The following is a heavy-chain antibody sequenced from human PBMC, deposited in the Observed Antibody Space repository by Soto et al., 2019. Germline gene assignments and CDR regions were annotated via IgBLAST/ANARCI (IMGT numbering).Heavy chain of an antibody. CDR2: ISGSGGST. V-gene: IGHV3-23*01. D-gene: IGHD3-3*01. CDR3: ATQNYDFWSGYYGRDDY. J-gene: IGHJ4*02. Sequence: EVQLLESGGGLVQPGGSLRLSCAASGFTFSSYAMSWVRQAPGKGLEWVSAISGSGGSTYYADSVKGRFTISRDNSNNTLYLQMNSLRAEDTAVYYRATQNYDFWSGYYGRDDYWGQGTLVTVSS. CDR1: GFTFSSYA.